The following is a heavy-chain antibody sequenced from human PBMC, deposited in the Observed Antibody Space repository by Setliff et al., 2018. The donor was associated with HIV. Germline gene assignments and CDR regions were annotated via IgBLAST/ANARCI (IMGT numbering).Heavy chain of an antibody. CDR2: IYTSGST. CDR1: GGSISSYY. CDR3: VRGYDVLIGSPDS. D-gene: IGHD3-9*01. J-gene: IGHJ4*02. V-gene: IGHV4-4*08. Sequence: SETLSLTCTVSGGSISSYYWSWIRQPPGKGLEWIGYIYTSGSTNYNPSLKSRFTTSRDNAKNSLYLQMSSLKPEDTAFYYCVRGYDVLIGSPDSWGQGTLVTVSS.